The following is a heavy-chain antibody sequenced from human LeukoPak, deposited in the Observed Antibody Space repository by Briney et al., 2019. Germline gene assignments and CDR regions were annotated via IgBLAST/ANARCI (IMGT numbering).Heavy chain of an antibody. CDR2: ISAYNGHT. D-gene: IGHD6-19*01. J-gene: IGHJ3*02. CDR3: ARDGSSAWLAFDI. Sequence: GASVKVSCKAAGYTFTNYGINWVRQAPGQGLEWMGWISAYNGHTNFAQKLQGRVTMTTDTSTSTAYMELRSLRSDDTAVYYCARDGSSAWLAFDIWGQGTMVTVSS. CDR1: GYTFTNYG. V-gene: IGHV1-18*01.